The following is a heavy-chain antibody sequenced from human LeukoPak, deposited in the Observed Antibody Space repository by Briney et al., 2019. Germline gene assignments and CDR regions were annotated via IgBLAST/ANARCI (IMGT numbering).Heavy chain of an antibody. V-gene: IGHV3-7*01. Sequence: GGSLRLSCAASGFTFSSYGMSWVRQAPGKGLKWLANIKQDGSEKYYVDSVKGRFTISRDNANNSLYLQMNSLRAEDTAVYYCARRRYARWLQFPFDYWGQGTLVTVSS. CDR3: ARRRYARWLQFPFDY. D-gene: IGHD5-24*01. J-gene: IGHJ4*02. CDR1: GFTFSSYG. CDR2: IKQDGSEK.